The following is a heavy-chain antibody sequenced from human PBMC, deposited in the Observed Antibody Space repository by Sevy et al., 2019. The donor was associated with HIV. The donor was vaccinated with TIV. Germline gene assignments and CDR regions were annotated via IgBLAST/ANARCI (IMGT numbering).Heavy chain of an antibody. CDR1: GFMFSNHA. J-gene: IGHJ4*02. V-gene: IGHV3-23*01. CDR3: AKDLLTVAGNFDY. CDR2: ISGRSGVTT. Sequence: GGSLRLSCAASGFMFSNHAMSWVRQAPGKGLEWLSSISGRSGVTTYYANSVNGRFTISRDNSQNTLFLQLSRLRAEDTAIHYCAKDLLTVAGNFDYWGQGTLVTVSS. D-gene: IGHD6-19*01.